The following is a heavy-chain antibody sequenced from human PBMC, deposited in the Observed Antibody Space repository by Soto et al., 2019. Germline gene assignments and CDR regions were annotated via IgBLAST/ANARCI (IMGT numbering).Heavy chain of an antibody. D-gene: IGHD3-3*01. CDR3: AREGVSGYYDFWSGSRNHAFDI. Sequence: QVQLVQSGAEVKKPGSSVKVSCKASGGTFSSYAISWVRQAPGQGLEWMGGIIPIFGTANYAQKFQGRVTITADESTSTAYMELSSLRSEDTAVYYSAREGVSGYYDFWSGSRNHAFDIWGQGTMVTVSS. CDR1: GGTFSSYA. J-gene: IGHJ3*02. V-gene: IGHV1-69*01. CDR2: IIPIFGTA.